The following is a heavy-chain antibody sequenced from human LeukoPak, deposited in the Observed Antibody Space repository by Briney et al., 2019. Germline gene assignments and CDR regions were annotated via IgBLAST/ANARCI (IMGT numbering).Heavy chain of an antibody. Sequence: GGSLRLSCAASGFTFSSYSMNWVRQAPGKGLEWVSSISSSSSYIYYADSVKGRFTISRDNARNSLYLQMNSLRAEDTAVYYCARDQTGQAWVYWGQGTLVTVSS. CDR3: ARDQTGQAWVY. D-gene: IGHD3-16*01. J-gene: IGHJ4*02. CDR1: GFTFSSYS. CDR2: ISSSSSYI. V-gene: IGHV3-21*01.